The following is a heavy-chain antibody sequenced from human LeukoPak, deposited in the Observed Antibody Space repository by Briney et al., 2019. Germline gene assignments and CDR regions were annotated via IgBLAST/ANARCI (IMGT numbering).Heavy chain of an antibody. Sequence: PGGSLRLSCAASGFTVSSNYMSWVRQAPGKGLEWVSVIYSGGSTYYADSVKGRFTISRHNSKNTLYLQMNSLRAEDTAVYYCARDRLGMGSGSYFYYYYGMDVWGQGTTVTVSS. D-gene: IGHD3-10*01. V-gene: IGHV3-53*04. CDR3: ARDRLGMGSGSYFYYYYGMDV. CDR2: IYSGGST. J-gene: IGHJ6*02. CDR1: GFTVSSNY.